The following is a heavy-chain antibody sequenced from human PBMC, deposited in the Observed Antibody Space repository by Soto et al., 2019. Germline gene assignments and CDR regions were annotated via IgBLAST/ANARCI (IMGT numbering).Heavy chain of an antibody. CDR1: GISTSSYW. CDR3: VTGYHSDY. CDR2: IKNDGSEK. Sequence: PGGSLRLSCADSGISTSSYWMGWVRQAPGRGLEWVAYIKNDGSEKYYMDSLKGRFTISRDNALNSLYLQMNSLRAEDTAVYFCVTGYHSDYWGQGTLVTVSS. D-gene: IGHD5-18*01. V-gene: IGHV3-7*03. J-gene: IGHJ4*02.